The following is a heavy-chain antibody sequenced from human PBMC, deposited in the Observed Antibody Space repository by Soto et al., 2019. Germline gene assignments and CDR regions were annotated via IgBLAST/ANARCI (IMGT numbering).Heavy chain of an antibody. Sequence: EVELVESGGGLVKPGGSLRLSCAASGFTFSSYSMNWVRQAPGKGLEWVSSISSSSSYIYYADSVKGRFTISRDNAKNSLYLQMNSLRAEDTAVYYCARDADYGDYVNAFDIWGQGTMVTVS. CDR3: ARDADYGDYVNAFDI. J-gene: IGHJ3*02. CDR2: ISSSSSYI. D-gene: IGHD4-17*01. V-gene: IGHV3-21*01. CDR1: GFTFSSYS.